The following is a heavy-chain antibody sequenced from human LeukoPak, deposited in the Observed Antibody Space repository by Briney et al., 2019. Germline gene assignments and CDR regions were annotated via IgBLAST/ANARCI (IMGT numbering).Heavy chain of an antibody. V-gene: IGHV3-7*01. J-gene: IGHJ5*02. CDR2: IKQDGSEK. D-gene: IGHD3-10*01. CDR1: GGSISSSNW. CDR3: ARRVWFGELLP. Sequence: GTLSLTCAVSGGSISSSNWWSWVRQAPGKGLEWVANIKQDGSEKYYVDSVKGRFTISRDIAKNSLYLQMNSLRAEDTAVYYCARRVWFGELLPWGQGTLVTVSS.